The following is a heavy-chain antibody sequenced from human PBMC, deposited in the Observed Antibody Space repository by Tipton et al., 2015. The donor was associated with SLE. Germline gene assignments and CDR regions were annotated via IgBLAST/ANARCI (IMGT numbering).Heavy chain of an antibody. Sequence: RSLRLSCVASGFTFSSHGMHWVRQAPGKGLEWVAVISYDGGNKYYADSVKGRFTISRDNSKNTLYLQMNSLRAEDTAVYYCARDLSGWPIDYWGQGTLVTVSS. D-gene: IGHD6-19*01. CDR2: ISYDGGNK. CDR3: ARDLSGWPIDY. J-gene: IGHJ4*02. V-gene: IGHV3-30*19. CDR1: GFTFSSHG.